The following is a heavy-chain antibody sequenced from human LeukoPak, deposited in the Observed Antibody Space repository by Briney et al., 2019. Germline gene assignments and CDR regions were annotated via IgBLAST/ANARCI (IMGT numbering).Heavy chain of an antibody. Sequence: GGSLRLSCAASGFTFSSYSLTWVCQAPGKGLEWVSDISTDSRYIYYADSVQGRFTISRDNAQRSLYLQMNSLRVEDTAVYYCARVFGYCSSSACYAASDLWGQGTTVTVSS. J-gene: IGHJ3*01. D-gene: IGHD2-2*03. CDR2: ISTDSRYI. CDR1: GFTFSSYS. V-gene: IGHV3-21*01. CDR3: ARVFGYCSSSACYAASDL.